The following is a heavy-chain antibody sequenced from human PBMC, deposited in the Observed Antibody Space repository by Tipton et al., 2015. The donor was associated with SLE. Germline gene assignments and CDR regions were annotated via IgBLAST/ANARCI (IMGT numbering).Heavy chain of an antibody. CDR3: ASWPPGVNYFDY. Sequence: LRLSCAASGFTFSSYSMNWIRQPPGKGLEWVGTVYYTGNTFYNPSLKSRVTISVDTSKNQFSLKLSSVTPADTAVYFCASWPPGVNYFDYWGQGALVTVSS. CDR1: GFTFSSYS. D-gene: IGHD2-8*01. V-gene: IGHV4-39*07. CDR2: VYYTGNT. J-gene: IGHJ4*02.